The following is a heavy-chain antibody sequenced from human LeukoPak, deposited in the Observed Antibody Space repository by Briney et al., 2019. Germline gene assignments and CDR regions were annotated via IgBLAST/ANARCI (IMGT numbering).Heavy chain of an antibody. CDR3: ARGQGRYDHVWGSYRPPSSFFDY. CDR1: GGSFSGYY. CDR2: INHSGST. J-gene: IGHJ4*02. D-gene: IGHD3-16*02. Sequence: SETLSLTCAVYGGSFSGYYWSWIRQPPGKGLEWIGEINHSGSTNYNPSLKSRVTISVDTSKNQFSLKLSSVTAADTAVYYCARGQGRYDHVWGSYRPPSSFFDYWGQGTLVTVSS. V-gene: IGHV4-34*01.